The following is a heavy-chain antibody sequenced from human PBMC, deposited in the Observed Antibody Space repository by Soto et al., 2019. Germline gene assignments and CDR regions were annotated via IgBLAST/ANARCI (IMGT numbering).Heavy chain of an antibody. V-gene: IGHV4-4*07. Sequence: SETLSLTCSVSGGSMSKFYWSWIRKTAGKGLEWMGRVYATGTSDYNPSLRSRIAMSVDISKKTFSLRLRSVTAADTGVYYCVRDGSKTLRDCFDPWGQGILVTAPQ. CDR2: VYATGTS. CDR1: GGSMSKFY. CDR3: VRDGSKTLRDCFDP. J-gene: IGHJ5*02. D-gene: IGHD4-17*01.